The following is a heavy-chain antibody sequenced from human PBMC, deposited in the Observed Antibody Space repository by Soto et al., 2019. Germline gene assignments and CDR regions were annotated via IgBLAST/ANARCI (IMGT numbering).Heavy chain of an antibody. CDR2: ISSSSSYI. V-gene: IGHV3-21*01. Sequence: NPGGSLRLSCAASGFTFSSYSMNWVRQAPGKGLEWVSSISSSSSYIYYADSVKGRFTISRDNAKNSLYLQMNSLRAEDTAVYYCARAEYCSSTSCSFEDWFDPWGQGTLVTVSS. CDR3: ARAEYCSSTSCSFEDWFDP. CDR1: GFTFSSYS. D-gene: IGHD2-2*01. J-gene: IGHJ5*02.